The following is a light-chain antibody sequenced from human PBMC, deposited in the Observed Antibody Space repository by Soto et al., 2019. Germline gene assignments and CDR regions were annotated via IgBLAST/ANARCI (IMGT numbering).Light chain of an antibody. Sequence: STGALTPGERATLSWRVSQTVRNNYLAWYQQIPGQAPRLLIYDASSRATGIPDRFSGGGSGTDFTLTISCLEPEDFAVYYCPQFTSYPLTFGGGTK. CDR2: DAS. V-gene: IGKV3-20*01. CDR1: QTVRNNY. J-gene: IGKJ4*01. CDR3: PQFTSYPLT.